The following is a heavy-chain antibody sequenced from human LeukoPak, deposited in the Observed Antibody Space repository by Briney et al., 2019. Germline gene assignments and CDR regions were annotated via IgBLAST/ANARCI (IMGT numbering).Heavy chain of an antibody. CDR1: GGSISSGDYS. V-gene: IGHV4-30-2*03. D-gene: IGHD6-6*01. CDR2: IFQSGST. J-gene: IGHJ5*02. CDR3: ARQGSSTTSNWFDP. Sequence: SQTLSLTCAVSGGSISSGDYSWSWIRQPPGKGLEWIGYIFQSGSTYYNPSLKSRVTISVDTSKNQFSLKLSSVTAADTAVYYCARQGSSTTSNWFDPWGQGTLVTVSS.